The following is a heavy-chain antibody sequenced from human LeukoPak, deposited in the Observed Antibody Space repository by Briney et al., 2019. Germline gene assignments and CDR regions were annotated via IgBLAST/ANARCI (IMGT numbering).Heavy chain of an antibody. CDR1: GHSFTSYW. V-gene: IGHV5-51*01. J-gene: IGHJ3*02. CDR3: ASALDDHHLDAFDI. D-gene: IGHD1-1*01. CDR2: IYPGDSDT. Sequence: GESLKISCKGSGHSFTSYWIGWVRPMPGKGLEWMGIIYPGDSDTRYSPSFQGQVTISADKSISTAYLQWSSLKASDTAMYYCASALDDHHLDAFDIWGQGTMVTVSS.